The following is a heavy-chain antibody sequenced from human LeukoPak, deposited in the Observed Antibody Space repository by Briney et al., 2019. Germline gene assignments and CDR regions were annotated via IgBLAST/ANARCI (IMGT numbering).Heavy chain of an antibody. V-gene: IGHV1-18*04. CDR3: ARGPPMVRGVINWFDP. J-gene: IGHJ5*02. CDR1: GYTFTSYS. D-gene: IGHD3-10*01. Sequence: ASVKVSCKASGYTFTSYSISWVRQAPGQGLEWMGWISAYNGNTNYAQKLQGRVTMTTDTSTSTAYMELRSLRSDDTAVYYCARGPPMVRGVINWFDPWGQGTLVTVSS. CDR2: ISAYNGNT.